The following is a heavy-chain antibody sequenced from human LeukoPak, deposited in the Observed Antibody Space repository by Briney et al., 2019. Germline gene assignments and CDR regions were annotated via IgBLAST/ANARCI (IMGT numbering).Heavy chain of an antibody. J-gene: IGHJ4*02. D-gene: IGHD3-22*01. CDR1: GFTFSNYN. CDR3: ARERTYFYDNRALDY. V-gene: IGHV3-48*04. Sequence: GGSLRLSCAASGFTFSNYNMNWVRQAPGKGLEWVSYISGSGSIIYYADSVKGRFTISRDNAKNSLYLQMNSLRAEDTAVYYCARERTYFYDNRALDYWGQGTLVTVSS. CDR2: ISGSGSII.